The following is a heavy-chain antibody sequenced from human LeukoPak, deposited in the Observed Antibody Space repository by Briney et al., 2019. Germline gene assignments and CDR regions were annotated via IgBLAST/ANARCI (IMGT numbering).Heavy chain of an antibody. D-gene: IGHD5-18*01. V-gene: IGHV3-30*04. J-gene: IGHJ4*02. Sequence: GGSLRLSCAASGFTFSSYAMHWVRQAPGKGLEWVAVISYDGSNKYYADSVKGRFTISRDNSKNTLYLQMNSLRAEDTAVYYCARVGGTAMALTYFDYWGQGTLATVSS. CDR2: ISYDGSNK. CDR3: ARVGGTAMALTYFDY. CDR1: GFTFSSYA.